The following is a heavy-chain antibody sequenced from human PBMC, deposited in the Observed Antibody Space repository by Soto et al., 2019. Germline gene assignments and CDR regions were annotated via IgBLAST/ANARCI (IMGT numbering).Heavy chain of an antibody. CDR2: INPNSGGT. V-gene: IGHV1-2*02. CDR1: GYTFTGYY. D-gene: IGHD2-2*02. Sequence: ASVKVSFKASGYTFTGYYMHWLRHAPGQGLEWMGWINPNSGGTNYAQKFQGRVTMTRDTSISTAYMELSRLRSDDTAVYYCARVVPAAIPPGPNNWNFDYWGQGTLVTVSS. J-gene: IGHJ4*02. CDR3: ARVVPAAIPPGPNNWNFDY.